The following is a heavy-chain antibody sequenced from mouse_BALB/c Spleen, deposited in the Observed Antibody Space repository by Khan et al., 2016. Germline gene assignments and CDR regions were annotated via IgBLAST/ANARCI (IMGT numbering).Heavy chain of an antibody. J-gene: IGHJ3*01. CDR2: IYWDDDK. D-gene: IGHD2-13*01. CDR1: GFSLSTSGMG. CDR3: AADDSFAY. V-gene: IGHV8-12*01. Sequence: QVTLKESGPGILQPSQTLSLTCSFSGFSLSTSGMGVSWIRQPSGKGLEWLAHIYWDDDKRYNPSLKSRLTISKDTSSNQVFLKITSVDTADTAASYCAADDSFAYWGQGPLVTVSA.